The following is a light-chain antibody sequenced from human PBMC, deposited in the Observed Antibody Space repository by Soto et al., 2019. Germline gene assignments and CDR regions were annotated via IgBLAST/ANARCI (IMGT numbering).Light chain of an antibody. Sequence: QLVLTQSPSASASLGASVKLTCTLRSGHSSYAIAWHQQQPEKGPRYLMKLNSDGSHNKGDGIPDRFSGSSSGAERYLTISRLQSEDEADYYCQTWGTGIQVFGGGTKLTVL. CDR3: QTWGTGIQV. CDR2: LNSDGSH. J-gene: IGLJ2*01. V-gene: IGLV4-69*01. CDR1: SGHSSYA.